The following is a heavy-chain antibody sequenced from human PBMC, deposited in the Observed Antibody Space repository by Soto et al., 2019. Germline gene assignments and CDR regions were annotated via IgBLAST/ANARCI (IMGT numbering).Heavy chain of an antibody. J-gene: IGHJ6*02. V-gene: IGHV1-69*12. CDR1: GGTFSSYA. CDR3: ARDQRGRWLRPPNYYYYYGMDV. Sequence: QVQLVQSGAEVKKPGSSVKVSCKASGGTFSSYAISWVRQAPGQGLEWMGGIIPIFGTANYAQKFQGRVTITADEATSTAYMELSSLRSEDTAVYYCARDQRGRWLRPPNYYYYYGMDVWGQGTTVTVSS. D-gene: IGHD5-12*01. CDR2: IIPIFGTA.